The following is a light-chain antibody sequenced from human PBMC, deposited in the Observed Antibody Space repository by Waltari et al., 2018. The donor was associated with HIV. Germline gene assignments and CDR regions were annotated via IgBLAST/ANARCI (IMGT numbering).Light chain of an antibody. J-gene: IGLJ1*01. CDR2: DDS. CDR1: NIGSKS. CDR3: QVWDTISVSYV. V-gene: IGLV3-21*02. Sequence: SYVLTQPPSVSVAPGQTARITCGRNNIGSKSVHWYQQKPGQAPVLVLYDDSDRPSGIPERFAGSKSGNTATLTISRVEAGDEADYYCQVWDTISVSYVFGTGTKVTVL.